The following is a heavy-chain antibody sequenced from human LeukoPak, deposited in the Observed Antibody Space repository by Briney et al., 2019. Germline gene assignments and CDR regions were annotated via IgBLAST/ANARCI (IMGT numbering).Heavy chain of an antibody. D-gene: IGHD6-19*01. V-gene: IGHV6-1*01. CDR3: ARDHGGGIAVAGTERAYYFDY. CDR2: SYYRSKWYN. J-gene: IGHJ4*02. CDR1: GDSVSSNSAA. Sequence: SQTLSLTCAISGDSVSSNSAAWNWIRQSQSRGLEWLGRSYYRSKWYNDYAVSVKSRITINPNTSKNQFSLQLNSVTPEDTAVYYCARDHGGGIAVAGTERAYYFDYWGQGTLVTVSS.